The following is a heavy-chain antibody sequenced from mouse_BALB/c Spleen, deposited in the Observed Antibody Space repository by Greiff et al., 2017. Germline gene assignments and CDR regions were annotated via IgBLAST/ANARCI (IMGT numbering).Heavy chain of an antibody. D-gene: IGHD2-4*01. CDR3: TREIYYDYDGYAMDY. Sequence: EVQGVESGGGLVKPGGSLKLSCAASGSTFSSYTMSWVRQTPEKRLEWVATISSGGSYTYYPDSVKGRFTISRDNAKNTLYLQMSSLKSEDTAMYYCTREIYYDYDGYAMDYWGQGTSVTVSS. V-gene: IGHV5-6-4*01. CDR1: GSTFSSYT. CDR2: ISSGGSYT. J-gene: IGHJ4*01.